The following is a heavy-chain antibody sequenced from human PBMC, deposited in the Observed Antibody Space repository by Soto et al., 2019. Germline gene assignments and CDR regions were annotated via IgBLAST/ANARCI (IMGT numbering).Heavy chain of an antibody. CDR1: GASISGFY. D-gene: IGHD1-1*01. CDR2: IYATGTT. J-gene: IGHJ5*02. V-gene: IGHV4-4*07. Sequence: PSETLSLTRTVSGASISGFYWSWIRKSAGKGLEWIGRIYATGTTDYKPSLKSRVMMSVDTSKKQFSLKLRSVTAADTAVYYCVRDGTKTLRDWFDPWGQGISVTVSS. CDR3: VRDGTKTLRDWFDP.